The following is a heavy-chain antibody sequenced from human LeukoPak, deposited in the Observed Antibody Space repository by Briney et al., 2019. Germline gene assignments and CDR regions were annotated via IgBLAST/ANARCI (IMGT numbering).Heavy chain of an antibody. D-gene: IGHD6-19*01. Sequence: GGSLSLSCVASGFTFSSYNMNWFRQAPGRGLEWVSYISSSSGTIYYADSVKGRFTISRDNSKNTLYLQVNSLRAEDTAVYYCAKDIGAVAGTHYFDYWGQGTLVTVSS. CDR3: AKDIGAVAGTHYFDY. V-gene: IGHV3-48*04. CDR1: GFTFSSYN. J-gene: IGHJ4*02. CDR2: ISSSSGTI.